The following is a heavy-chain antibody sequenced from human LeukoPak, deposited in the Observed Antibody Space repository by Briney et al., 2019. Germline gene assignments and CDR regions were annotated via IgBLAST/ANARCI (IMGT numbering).Heavy chain of an antibody. CDR3: ARETYDNSGRYFDY. CDR1: GFTFCTYG. V-gene: IGHV3-30*02. CDR2: IYSDISYK. J-gene: IGHJ4*02. D-gene: IGHD3-22*01. Sequence: GWALRLSCTASGFTFCTYGMHWLRQAPGKGLEWVAFIYSDISYKHCADSVKGRCTISRDNSQNTHFLQINSLKVDDTALYFCARETYDNSGRYFDYWGQGTLVIVSS.